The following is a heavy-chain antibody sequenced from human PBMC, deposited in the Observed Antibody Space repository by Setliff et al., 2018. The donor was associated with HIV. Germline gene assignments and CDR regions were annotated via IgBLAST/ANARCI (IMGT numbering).Heavy chain of an antibody. CDR1: GFTFGDYA. D-gene: IGHD2-2*01. CDR2: IRSKAYGGTT. Sequence: PGGSLRLSCTASGFTFGDYAMSWVRQAPGKGLEWVGFIRSKAYGGTTEYAASVKGRSTISRDDSKSIAYLQMNSLKTEDTAVYYCTRESRGYCSSTSCPPFDYWGQGTLVTVSS. J-gene: IGHJ4*02. V-gene: IGHV3-49*04. CDR3: TRESRGYCSSTSCPPFDY.